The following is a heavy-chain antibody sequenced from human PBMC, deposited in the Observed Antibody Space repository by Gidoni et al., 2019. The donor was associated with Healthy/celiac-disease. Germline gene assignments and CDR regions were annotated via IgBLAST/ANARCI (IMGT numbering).Heavy chain of an antibody. D-gene: IGHD6-13*01. CDR1: GFTFVDYA. V-gene: IGHV3-9*01. J-gene: IGHJ4*02. Sequence: EVQLVESGGGLVQPGRSLRLTCAASGFTFVDYAMHWVRQAPGKGLEWVSGIRWNSGSIGYADSVKGRFTISRDNAKNSLYLQMNSLRAEDTALYYCAKDIGGSIAAAGTLGYWGQGTLVTVSS. CDR3: AKDIGGSIAAAGTLGY. CDR2: IRWNSGSI.